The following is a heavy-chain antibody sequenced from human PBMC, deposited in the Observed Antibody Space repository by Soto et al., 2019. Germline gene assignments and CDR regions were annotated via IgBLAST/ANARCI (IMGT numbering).Heavy chain of an antibody. CDR1: GFTFSGYA. CDR2: ISGSGGST. CDR3: AKGYGDRPRVHFDY. Sequence: GGSLRLSCAASGFTFSGYAMSWVRQAPGKGLEWVSAISGSGGSTYYADSVKGRFTISRDNSKNTLYLQMNSLRAEDTAVYYCAKGYGDRPRVHFDYWGQGTLVTVSS. V-gene: IGHV3-23*01. D-gene: IGHD4-17*01. J-gene: IGHJ4*02.